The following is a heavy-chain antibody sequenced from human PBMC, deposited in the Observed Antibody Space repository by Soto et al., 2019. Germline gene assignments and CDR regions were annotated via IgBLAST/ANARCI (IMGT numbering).Heavy chain of an antibody. V-gene: IGHV1-58*01. J-gene: IGHJ6*02. CDR3: ASRQVVAGTNDYYYGMDV. CDR2: IVVGSGNT. CDR1: GFTFTSSA. Sequence: SVKVSCKASGFTFTSSAVQWVRQARGQRLEWIGWIVVGSGNTNYAQKFQGRVTIIRDTAASTAYMELSSLRSEDTAVYYCASRQVVAGTNDYYYGMDVWGQGTTVTVSS. D-gene: IGHD6-19*01.